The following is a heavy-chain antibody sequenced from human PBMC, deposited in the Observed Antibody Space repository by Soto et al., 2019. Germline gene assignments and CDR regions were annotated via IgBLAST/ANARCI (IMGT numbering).Heavy chain of an antibody. D-gene: IGHD3-10*01. J-gene: IGHJ4*02. CDR2: ISGSGGST. V-gene: IGHV3-23*01. CDR3: AKAPHSTYYYGSGSPSYFDY. CDR1: GFSISSYA. Sequence: SLRLSCAASGFSISSYAMSCVRKTPGKGLEWVSAISGSGGSTYYADSVKGRFTISRDNSKNTLYLQMNSLRAEDTAVYYCAKAPHSTYYYGSGSPSYFDYWGQGTLVTVSS.